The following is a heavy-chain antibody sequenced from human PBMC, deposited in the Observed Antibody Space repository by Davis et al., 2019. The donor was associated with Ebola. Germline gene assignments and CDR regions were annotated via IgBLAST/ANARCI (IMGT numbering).Heavy chain of an antibody. J-gene: IGHJ4*02. Sequence: MPSETLSLTCTVSGGSISSSTYYWGWIRQPPGKGLEWIGSLYYSGSTYYNSSLKSRVTISVDTSKNQFSLKLTSVTAADTAVYYCARSSHGGTYLHYFHYWGQGTLVTVSS. D-gene: IGHD4-23*01. V-gene: IGHV4-39*01. CDR3: ARSSHGGTYLHYFHY. CDR2: LYYSGST. CDR1: GGSISSSTYY.